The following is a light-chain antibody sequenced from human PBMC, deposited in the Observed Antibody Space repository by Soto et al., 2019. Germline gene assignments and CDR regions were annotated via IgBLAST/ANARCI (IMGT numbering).Light chain of an antibody. Sequence: EIVWTQSPGTLSSFPGDRVTLSCRSSQSVSSYLAWYQQKPGQAPRLLIYDASNRATGIPARFSGSGSGTDFTLTISSLEPEDFAVYYCQQRSNWLPITFGQGTRLEIK. CDR1: QSVSSY. CDR2: DAS. CDR3: QQRSNWLPIT. V-gene: IGKV3-11*01. J-gene: IGKJ5*01.